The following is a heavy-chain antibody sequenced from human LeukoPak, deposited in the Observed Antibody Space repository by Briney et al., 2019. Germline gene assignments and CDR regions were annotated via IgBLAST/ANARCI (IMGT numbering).Heavy chain of an antibody. V-gene: IGHV4-34*01. J-gene: IGHJ4*02. CDR3: ARDRNYGLGNLFDY. Sequence: SETLSLTCAVYGGSFSGYYWSWIRQPPGKGLEWIGEINHSGSTNYNPSLKSRVTMSVDTSKNQFSLKLSSVTAADTAVYYCARDRNYGLGNLFDYWGQGTLVTVSS. D-gene: IGHD3-10*01. CDR1: GGSFSGYY. CDR2: INHSGST.